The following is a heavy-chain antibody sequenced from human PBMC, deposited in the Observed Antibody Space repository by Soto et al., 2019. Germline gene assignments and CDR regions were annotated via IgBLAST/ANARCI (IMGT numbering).Heavy chain of an antibody. Sequence: QVQLVQSGAEVRKPGASVKVSCRASGYTFKNYFIHWVRQAPAQGLEWMGVITPISGSTTYAQGFQGRLTMTRDTSTSTVYMELRSLRSEDTAVYFCARDLVPIWNYVGLAPGAQHWFDPWGQGTLVTVSS. CDR3: ARDLVPIWNYVGLAPGAQHWFDP. CDR1: GYTFKNYF. CDR2: ITPISGST. V-gene: IGHV1-46*02. D-gene: IGHD1-7*01. J-gene: IGHJ5*02.